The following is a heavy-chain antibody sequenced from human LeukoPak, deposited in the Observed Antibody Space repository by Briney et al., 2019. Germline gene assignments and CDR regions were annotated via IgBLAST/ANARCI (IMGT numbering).Heavy chain of an antibody. Sequence: SETLSLTCTVSGGSISSYYWNWIRQPPGKGLERIGYIYYSGSTNYNPSLKSRVTISVDTSKNQFSLKLSSVTAADTAVYYCARARCPSCTLDYWGQGTLVTVSS. J-gene: IGHJ4*02. CDR1: GGSISSYY. V-gene: IGHV4-59*01. D-gene: IGHD2-2*01. CDR3: ARARCPSCTLDY. CDR2: IYYSGST.